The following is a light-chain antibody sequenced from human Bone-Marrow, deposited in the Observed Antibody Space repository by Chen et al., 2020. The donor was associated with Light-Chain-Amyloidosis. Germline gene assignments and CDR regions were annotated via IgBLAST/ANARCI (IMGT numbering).Light chain of an antibody. Sequence: QPALNQPASVSGSPGQSLTNPCTGTSSDVGGNNHGSWYQQHPDKAPKLMIYEVTNRPSGVPDSFSGSNSDSTASRTISGIQTEDEADYFCSSYTITNTLVFGSGTRVTVL. CDR1: SSDVGGNNH. V-gene: IGLV2-14*01. CDR3: SSYTITNTLV. CDR2: EVT. J-gene: IGLJ1*01.